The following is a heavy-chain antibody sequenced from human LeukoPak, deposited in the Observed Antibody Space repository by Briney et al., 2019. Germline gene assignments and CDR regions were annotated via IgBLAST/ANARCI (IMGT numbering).Heavy chain of an antibody. CDR3: ARLRRYYFDY. CDR1: GGSISSSSYY. J-gene: IGHJ4*02. CDR2: IYYSGST. V-gene: IGHV4-39*01. Sequence: SETLSPTCTVSGGSISSSSYYWGWIRQPPGKGLEWIGSIYYSGSTYYNPSLKSRVTISVDTSKNQFSLKLSSVTAADTAVYYCARLRRYYFDYWGQGTLVTVSS. D-gene: IGHD4-17*01.